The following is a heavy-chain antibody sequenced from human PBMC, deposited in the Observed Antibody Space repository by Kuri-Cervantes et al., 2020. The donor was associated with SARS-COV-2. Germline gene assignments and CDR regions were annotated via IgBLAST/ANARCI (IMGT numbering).Heavy chain of an antibody. Sequence: ASVKVSCKASGYTFSGYYMHWVRQAPAQGREWMGIINPNDGSTSYAQKFQGRVTMTRDTSTSTAYMELSSLRSEDTAVYFCARDRDGQQVERHHAFDFWGQGTMVTVSS. CDR1: GYTFSGYY. CDR3: ARDRDGQQVERHHAFDF. D-gene: IGHD1-26*01. V-gene: IGHV1-46*01. J-gene: IGHJ3*01. CDR2: INPNDGST.